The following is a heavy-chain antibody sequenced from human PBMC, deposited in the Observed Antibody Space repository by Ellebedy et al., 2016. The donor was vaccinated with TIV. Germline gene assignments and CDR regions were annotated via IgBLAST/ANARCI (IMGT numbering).Heavy chain of an antibody. D-gene: IGHD2-2*02. CDR1: GGTFSSYA. V-gene: IGHV1-69*13. CDR3: ARDYRDQLLYRGDAFDI. Sequence: SVKVSCXASGGTFSSYAISWVRQAPGQGLEWMGGIIPIFGTANYAQKFQGRVTITADESTSTAYMELSSLRSEDTAVYYCARDYRDQLLYRGDAFDIWGQGTMVTVSS. CDR2: IIPIFGTA. J-gene: IGHJ3*02.